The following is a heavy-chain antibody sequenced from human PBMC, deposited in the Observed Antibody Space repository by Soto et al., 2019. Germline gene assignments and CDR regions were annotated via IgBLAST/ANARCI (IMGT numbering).Heavy chain of an antibody. Sequence: GASVNVSCKASGGTFSSYSINWVRQAPGQGLEWMGGIIPIFGTADYAQKFQGRVTITADESTTTAYMQLSSLRSEDTAVYYCASVAAKYYYYGMDVWGQGTTVTVSS. V-gene: IGHV1-69*13. CDR3: ASVAAKYYYYGMDV. CDR1: GGTFSSYS. CDR2: IIPIFGTA. D-gene: IGHD1-26*01. J-gene: IGHJ6*02.